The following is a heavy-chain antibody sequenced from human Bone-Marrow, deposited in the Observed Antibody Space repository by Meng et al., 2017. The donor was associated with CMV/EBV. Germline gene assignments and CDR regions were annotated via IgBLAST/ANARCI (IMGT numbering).Heavy chain of an antibody. CDR1: TRQC. V-gene: IGHV1-18*01. D-gene: IGHD5-18*01. Sequence: TRQCPSRLPQPPVQGLEGMGTKGTDSSNTNYAKKLQGRVTITPDTSATTAYMELTSLISADTAVYYCARADLSSSGRDSYCYLYYFDYWRQGTLVTVSS. J-gene: IGHJ4*02. CDR3: ARADLSSSGRDSYCYLYYFDY. CDR2: KGTDSSNT.